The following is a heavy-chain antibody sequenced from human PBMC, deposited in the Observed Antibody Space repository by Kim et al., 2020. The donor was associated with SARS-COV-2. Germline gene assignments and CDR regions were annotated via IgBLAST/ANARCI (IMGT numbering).Heavy chain of an antibody. CDR1: GFTFSSYG. CDR2: TSSDGTTS. D-gene: IGHD3-3*01. Sequence: GGSLRLSCAASGFTFSSYGMHWVRQAPGRGLEWVVVTSSDGTTSYYADSVKGRFTISRDNSRNTLYLQMHSLRAEDTAVYYCAKEREEWRRFFDFWGQGTLVTVSS. V-gene: IGHV3-30*18. J-gene: IGHJ4*02. CDR3: AKEREEWRRFFDF.